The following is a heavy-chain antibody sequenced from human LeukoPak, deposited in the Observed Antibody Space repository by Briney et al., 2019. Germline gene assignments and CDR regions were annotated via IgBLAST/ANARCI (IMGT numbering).Heavy chain of an antibody. Sequence: PSETLSLTCAVSGGSXXXYYWSXXXQXPGXGLEWIGEINHSGXTNYKPSLKSRVTISVDTSKNQFSLKLSSVTAADTAVYYCARGRGDPPDYWGHGNLFTVSS. D-gene: IGHD3-10*01. J-gene: IGHJ4*01. CDR3: ARGRGDPPDY. CDR2: INHSGXT. CDR1: GGSXXXYY. V-gene: IGHV4-34*01.